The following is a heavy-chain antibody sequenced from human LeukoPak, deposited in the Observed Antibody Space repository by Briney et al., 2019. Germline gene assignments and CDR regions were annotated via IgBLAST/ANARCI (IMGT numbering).Heavy chain of an antibody. CDR3: MRIYCSNISCYYFDY. J-gene: IGHJ4*02. V-gene: IGHV4-4*02. Sequence: SETLSLTCAVSGASISSSNWWSWARQPPGKGLEWIGEIYHAGTTNYNPSLKSRVTISVDNSRDQFSLKLTSVTAADTAVYYCMRIYCSNISCYYFDYWGQGTLVTVSS. CDR2: IYHAGTT. CDR1: GASISSSNW. D-gene: IGHD2-2*01.